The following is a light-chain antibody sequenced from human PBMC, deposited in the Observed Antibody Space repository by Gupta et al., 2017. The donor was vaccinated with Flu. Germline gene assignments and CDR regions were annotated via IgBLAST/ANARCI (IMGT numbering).Light chain of an antibody. V-gene: IGLV2-14*01. CDR1: SSDVGGYDY. J-gene: IGLJ3*02. CDR3: SSYTTRIAWV. CDR2: AVS. Sequence: QSALTQPASVSGSPGQSITISYTGTSSDVGGYDYVSWYQQRPGKAPKLLIYAVSTRPSGISYRFSGSKSGSTASLTISGLQAEDEADYYCSSYTTRIAWVFGGGTRLTVL.